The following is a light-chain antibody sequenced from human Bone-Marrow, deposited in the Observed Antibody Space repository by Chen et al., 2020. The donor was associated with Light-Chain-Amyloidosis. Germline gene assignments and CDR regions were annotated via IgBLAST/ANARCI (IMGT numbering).Light chain of an antibody. CDR1: RSNIGNNV. CDR3: AAWDESLNGHWV. J-gene: IGLJ3*02. V-gene: IGLV1-44*01. Sequence: QSVLTQPPSASGTPGQRVTISCSGSRSNIGNNVVNWYQQFPGTAPKLLIYKNNQRPSGVPDRLSGSKSGTSASLAISGRQSEDEADYYCAAWDESLNGHWVFGGGTKLTVL. CDR2: KNN.